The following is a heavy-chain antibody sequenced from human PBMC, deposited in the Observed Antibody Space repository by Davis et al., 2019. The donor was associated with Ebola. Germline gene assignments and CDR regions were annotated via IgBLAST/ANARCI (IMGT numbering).Heavy chain of an antibody. D-gene: IGHD3-22*01. CDR2: IRYDGSNK. Sequence: PGGSLRLSCAASGFTFSSYAMSWVRQAPGKGLEWVAFIRYDGSNKYYADSVKGRFTISRDNAKNSLYLQMNSLRAEDTAVYYCARAHYDSSGYYPPGYNWFDPWGQGTLVTVSS. CDR1: GFTFSSYA. CDR3: ARAHYDSSGYYPPGYNWFDP. J-gene: IGHJ5*02. V-gene: IGHV3-30*02.